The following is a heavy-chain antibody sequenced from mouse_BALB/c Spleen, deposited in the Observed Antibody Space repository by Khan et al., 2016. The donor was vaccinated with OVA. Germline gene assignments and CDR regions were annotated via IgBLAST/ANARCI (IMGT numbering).Heavy chain of an antibody. CDR1: GFSLPSYG. Sequence: VQLVESGPGLVAPSQSLSITCTVSGFSLPSYGIHWVRQPPGKGLEWLVVIWSDGSTNYNSVLNSRLSISKDNSKSQVLLKMNSLQTDDTAIYYCARWFDGYSSLYAMDYWGQGTSVTVSS. CDR2: IWSDGST. CDR3: ARWFDGYSSLYAMDY. J-gene: IGHJ4*01. V-gene: IGHV2-6*02. D-gene: IGHD2-3*01.